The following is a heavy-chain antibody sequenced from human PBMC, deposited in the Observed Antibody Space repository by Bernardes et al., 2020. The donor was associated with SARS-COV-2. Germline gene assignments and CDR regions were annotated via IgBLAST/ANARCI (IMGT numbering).Heavy chain of an antibody. V-gene: IGHV3-23*01. CDR2: ISGSGGST. CDR1: GFTFRSYA. Sequence: VESLFLSCAASGFTFRSYAMSWVRQAPGQGLEWVSAISGSGGSTYYADSVKGRFTISRDNSKNTLYLQMNSLRAEDTAVYYCAKETFGVVFSAFDYWGQGTLVTVSS. CDR3: AKETFGVVFSAFDY. J-gene: IGHJ4*02. D-gene: IGHD3-3*01.